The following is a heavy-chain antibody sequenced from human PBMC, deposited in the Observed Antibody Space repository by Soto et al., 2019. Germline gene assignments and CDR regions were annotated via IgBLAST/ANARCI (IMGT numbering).Heavy chain of an antibody. CDR3: ARSSGSYWWEFDY. D-gene: IGHD3-10*01. J-gene: IGHJ4*02. V-gene: IGHV3-11*06. CDR2: ISSSDNYA. Sequence: PGGSLRLSCAASGFTFSDYYMSWIRQAPGKGLEWISYISSSDNYADYADSMKGRFSISRDNAKNSLYLQVHSLRAEDTAVYYCARSSGSYWWEFDYWGQGTLVTVSS. CDR1: GFTFSDYY.